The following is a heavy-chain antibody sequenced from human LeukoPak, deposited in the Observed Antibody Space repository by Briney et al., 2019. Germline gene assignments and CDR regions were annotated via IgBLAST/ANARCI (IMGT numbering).Heavy chain of an antibody. V-gene: IGHV4-39*07. CDR2: LFYSGSP. D-gene: IGHD5-12*01. CDR3: ARGRLRGYSGYDSPPNITYGMDV. J-gene: IGHJ6*02. Sequence: SETLSLTCSVSGASISSTHYYSVWVPRPPGKGLKWIGRLFYSGSPSYNTSLKSRVTISVDTSKNPFSLKLSSVTAADTAVYYCARGRLRGYSGYDSPPNITYGMDVWGQGTTVTVSS. CDR1: GASISSTHYY.